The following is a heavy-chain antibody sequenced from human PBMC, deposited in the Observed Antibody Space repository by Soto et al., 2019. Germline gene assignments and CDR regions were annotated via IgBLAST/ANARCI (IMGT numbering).Heavy chain of an antibody. Sequence: DPGASLENPTHTLAMPCPFSGFSRNTSGMSMTWIRQPPGKALEWLARINSDDEKFYTTSLKTRLTVSEDTSKNQVALTVTTMEHVDTSTYFCAPSSKTHSTCWWLACDIWG. V-gene: IGHV2-70*17. CDR1: GFSRNTSGMS. D-gene: IGHD6-13*01. CDR2: INSDDEK. CDR3: APSSKTHSTCWWLACDI. J-gene: IGHJ3*02.